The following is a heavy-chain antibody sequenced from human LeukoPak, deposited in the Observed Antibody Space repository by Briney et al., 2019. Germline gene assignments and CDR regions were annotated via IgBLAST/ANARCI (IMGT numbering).Heavy chain of an antibody. V-gene: IGHV3-30*03. CDR1: GFTFSTYA. Sequence: GGSLRLSCAASGFTFSTYAMHWVRQAPGKGLEWVAVISSDGTTKYYADSVKGRFTISRDNSKNTLYVQMNSLRAEDTAVYYCARFIAAGPDAFDIWGQGTMVTVSS. CDR3: ARFIAAGPDAFDI. D-gene: IGHD6-13*01. CDR2: ISSDGTTK. J-gene: IGHJ3*02.